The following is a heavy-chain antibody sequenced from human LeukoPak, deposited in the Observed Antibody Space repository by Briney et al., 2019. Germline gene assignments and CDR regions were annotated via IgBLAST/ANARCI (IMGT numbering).Heavy chain of an antibody. D-gene: IGHD5-24*01. CDR3: ARDSRVPDGYNHYFDY. CDR1: GGSISSYY. V-gene: IGHV4-59*01. Sequence: SETLSLTCTVSGGSISSYYWSWIRQPPGKGLEWIGYIYYTGSTNYNPSLKSRITISVDTSKNQFSLKLSSVTAADTAVYYCARDSRVPDGYNHYFDYWGQGTLVTVSS. J-gene: IGHJ4*02. CDR2: IYYTGST.